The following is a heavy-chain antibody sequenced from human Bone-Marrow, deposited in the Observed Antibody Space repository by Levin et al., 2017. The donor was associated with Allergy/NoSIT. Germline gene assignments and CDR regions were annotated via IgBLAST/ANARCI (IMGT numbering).Heavy chain of an antibody. CDR3: ARIGGYGGGSDGFEI. CDR2: IRNKEHLYTT. CDR1: GFTFSDHH. Sequence: GGSLRLSCAASGFTFSDHHMDWVRQAPGKGLEWVGRIRNKEHLYTTEYAASVKGRFTISRHESTNSALLQMNSLKTEDTAVYYCARIGGYGGGSDGFEIWGQGTMVTISS. J-gene: IGHJ3*02. V-gene: IGHV3-72*01. D-gene: IGHD6-19*01.